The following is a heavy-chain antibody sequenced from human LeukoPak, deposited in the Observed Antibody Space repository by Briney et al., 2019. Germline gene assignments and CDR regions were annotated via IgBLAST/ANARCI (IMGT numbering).Heavy chain of an antibody. D-gene: IGHD3-10*01. V-gene: IGHV3-66*01. Sequence: GGSLRLSCAASGFTVSSNYMSWVRHAPGKWLEWVSVIYSGGSTYYSDTVKCRFTISRDNSKNTLYLQMNILRAEDTAVYYCASPYYYGSGSYNLGAFDIWGQGTMVTVSS. CDR1: GFTVSSNY. CDR3: ASPYYYGSGSYNLGAFDI. J-gene: IGHJ3*02. CDR2: IYSGGST.